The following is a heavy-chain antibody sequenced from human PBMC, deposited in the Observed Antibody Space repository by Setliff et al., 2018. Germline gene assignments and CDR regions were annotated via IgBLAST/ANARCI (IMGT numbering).Heavy chain of an antibody. V-gene: IGHV1-69*13. J-gene: IGHJ6*02. CDR1: GDTFSTYA. CDR2: INPISGDT. D-gene: IGHD6-19*01. CDR3: ARGKMDVVAVAGKYCVMDV. Sequence: SVKVSCKASGDTFSTYALSWVRQAPGQGLEWMGWINPISGDTKYVQKFQGRVTITADESTSTAYMELTSLRLEDTAVYYCARGKMDVVAVAGKYCVMDVWGQGTTVTVSS.